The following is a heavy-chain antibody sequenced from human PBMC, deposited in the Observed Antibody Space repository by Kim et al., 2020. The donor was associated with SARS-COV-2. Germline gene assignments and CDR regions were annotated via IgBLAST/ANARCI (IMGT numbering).Heavy chain of an antibody. CDR2: IYAGGDT. CDR3: ARGRQQLGYYYYALDV. Sequence: GGSLRLSCAASGFTVSSNYMNWVRQAPGKGLEWVSVIYAGGDTYYAGSVKGRFTISRDNSKNTLYLQMNSLRVEDTAVYYCARGRQQLGYYYYALDVWGQGTTVTVSS. V-gene: IGHV3-66*02. D-gene: IGHD6-13*01. CDR1: GFTVSSNY. J-gene: IGHJ6*02.